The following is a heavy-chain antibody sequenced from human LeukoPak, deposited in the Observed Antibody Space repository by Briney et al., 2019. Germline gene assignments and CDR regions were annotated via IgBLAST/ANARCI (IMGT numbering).Heavy chain of an antibody. D-gene: IGHD3-10*01. CDR1: GYSFTRYW. V-gene: IGHV5-51*01. CDR2: IYPGDSDT. Sequence: GESLKVSCKGSGYSFTRYWIGWVRQMPGKGLEWMGIIYPGDSDTRYSPSFQGQVTISADKSISTAYLQWSSLKASDTAMYYCARLKDGSGNSNYYYYYMDVWGKGTTVTIFS. CDR3: ARLKDGSGNSNYYYYYMDV. J-gene: IGHJ6*03.